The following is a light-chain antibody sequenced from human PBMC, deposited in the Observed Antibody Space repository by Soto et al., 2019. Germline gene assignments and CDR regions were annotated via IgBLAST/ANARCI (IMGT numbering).Light chain of an antibody. Sequence: EIVLTQSPATLSLSPGERATLSCRASQSVCSYLAWYQQKPGQAPRLLISDASNRATGIPARFSGSGSGTDFNLTISSLQPEDFAVYYCQQRSNWPLTFGGGTKVAIK. J-gene: IGKJ4*01. V-gene: IGKV3-11*01. CDR2: DAS. CDR1: QSVCSY. CDR3: QQRSNWPLT.